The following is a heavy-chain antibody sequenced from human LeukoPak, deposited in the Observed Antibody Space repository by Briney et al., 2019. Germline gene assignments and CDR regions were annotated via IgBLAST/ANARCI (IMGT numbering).Heavy chain of an antibody. D-gene: IGHD3-10*01. CDR1: GFTFSSYG. V-gene: IGHV3-30*18. CDR3: AKDEGLGY. Sequence: SGGSLRLSCAASGFTFSSYGMHWVRQAPGKGLEGVAVISYDGSNKYYAHSVKGRFTISRDNPKNTLYLQMNSLRAEDTAVYYCAKDEGLGYWGEGNLVTVSS. CDR2: ISYDGSNK. J-gene: IGHJ4*02.